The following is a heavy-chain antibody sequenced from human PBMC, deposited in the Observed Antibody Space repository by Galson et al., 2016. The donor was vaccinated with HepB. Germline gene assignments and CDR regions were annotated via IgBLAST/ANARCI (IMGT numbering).Heavy chain of an antibody. CDR3: ARKGSVVKATDPVSAFDF. CDR1: GFTFKTYT. Sequence: SLRLSYAASGFTFKTYTMNWVRQAPGKAPEWVSSISSRKTYIYYADSVRGRFTISRDNAKNSLYLQMYSLRAEETATYYCARKGSVVKATDPVSAFDFWGQGTVVTVSS. V-gene: IGHV3-21*01. CDR2: ISSRKTYI. J-gene: IGHJ3*01. D-gene: IGHD1-1*01.